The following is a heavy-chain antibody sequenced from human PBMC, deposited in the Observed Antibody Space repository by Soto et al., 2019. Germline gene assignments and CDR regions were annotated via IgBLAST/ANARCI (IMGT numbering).Heavy chain of an antibody. CDR2: IYSAGNT. J-gene: IGHJ5*02. Sequence: PGGSLRLSCAASGFTVSSNYMSWVRQAPGKGLEWISIIYSAGNTYYADSVKGRFTISRDNSKNTLYLQMNSLGAEDTAVYYCARGYTFPFDPWGQGTLVTVSS. V-gene: IGHV3-66*01. CDR3: ARGYTFPFDP. CDR1: GFTVSSNY. D-gene: IGHD1-26*01.